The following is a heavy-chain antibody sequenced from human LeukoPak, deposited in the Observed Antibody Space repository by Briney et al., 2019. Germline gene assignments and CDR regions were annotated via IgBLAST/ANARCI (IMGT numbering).Heavy chain of an antibody. CDR2: IKEDGGEK. CDR3: ARDVDANY. CDR1: GFSFSSYW. V-gene: IGHV3-7*01. J-gene: IGHJ4*02. Sequence: GGSLRLSCAASGFSFSSYWMSWVRQAPGKGLEWVANIKEDGGEKHYVDSVKGRFTSSRDNAMNSLFLQMNSLRAGDTALYYCARDVDANYWGQGALVTVSS. D-gene: IGHD5-12*01.